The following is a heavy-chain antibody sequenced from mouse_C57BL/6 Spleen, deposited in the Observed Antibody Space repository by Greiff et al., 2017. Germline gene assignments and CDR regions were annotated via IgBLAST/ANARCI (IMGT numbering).Heavy chain of an antibody. D-gene: IGHD1-1*01. CDR2: IWSGGST. J-gene: IGHJ3*01. CDR3: AGDYYGSIPLLAY. V-gene: IGHV2-2*01. CDR1: GFSLTSYG. Sequence: QVQLQQSGPGLVQPSQSLSITCTASGFSLTSYGVHWVRQSPGKGLEWLGVIWSGGSTDYNAAFISRLSISKDNSKSQVFFKMNSLQADDTAIYYCAGDYYGSIPLLAYWGQGTLVTVSA.